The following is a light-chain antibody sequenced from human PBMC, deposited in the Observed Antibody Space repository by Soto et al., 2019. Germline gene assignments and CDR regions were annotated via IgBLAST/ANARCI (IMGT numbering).Light chain of an antibody. J-gene: IGLJ3*02. Sequence: QLVLTQSSSASASLGSSVKLTCTLSSGHSSYIIAWHQQQPGKAPRYLMKLEGSGSYNKGSGVPDRFSGSSSGADRYLTISNHQSEDEADYYCETWDSNTLVFGGGTKLTVL. CDR2: LEGSGSY. CDR1: SGHSSYI. CDR3: ETWDSNTLV. V-gene: IGLV4-60*03.